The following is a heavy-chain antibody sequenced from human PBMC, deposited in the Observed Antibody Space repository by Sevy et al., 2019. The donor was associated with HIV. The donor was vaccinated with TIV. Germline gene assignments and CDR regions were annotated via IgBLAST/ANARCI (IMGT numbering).Heavy chain of an antibody. CDR1: GFTFSRFA. CDR2: ITGVGGRA. CDR3: VKDARNSYDSSGYLH. J-gene: IGHJ4*02. D-gene: IGHD3-22*01. Sequence: GGSLRLSCAASGFTFSRFAMTWVRQAPGKGLEWVSAITGVGGRAYYGDSVKGRFTISRDDSKNTLSLQMNSLRAEDTAVYYCVKDARNSYDSSGYLHWGQGTLVTVSS. V-gene: IGHV3-23*01.